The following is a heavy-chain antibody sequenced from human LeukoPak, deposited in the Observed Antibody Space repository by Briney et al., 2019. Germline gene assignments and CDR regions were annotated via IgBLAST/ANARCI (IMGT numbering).Heavy chain of an antibody. D-gene: IGHD6-13*01. CDR1: GFTFSSYS. J-gene: IGHJ6*02. Sequence: GGSLRLSCAASGFTFSSYSMNWVRQAPGKGLEWVSSISSSSSYIYYADSVKGRFTISRDNAKNSLYLQMNSLRAEDTAVYYCARARAAAGTYYYYGMDVWGQGTTVTVSS. CDR3: ARARAAAGTYYYYGMDV. CDR2: ISSSSSYI. V-gene: IGHV3-21*01.